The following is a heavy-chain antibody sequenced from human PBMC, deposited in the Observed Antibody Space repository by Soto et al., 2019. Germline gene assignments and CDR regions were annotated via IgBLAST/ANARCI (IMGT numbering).Heavy chain of an antibody. CDR2: LSRSSRTI. CDR3: TGEADYLNWFDP. D-gene: IGHD4-17*01. V-gene: IGHV3-48*01. Sequence: EVQLVESGGGLVQPGGSLRLSCAASGFTFSSYSMNWVRQAPGKGLGWVPYLSRSSRTIYYADSVKGRFTISRDNAKNSLYLQMNSLRAEDTAVYYCTGEADYLNWFDPWGQGTLVTVSS. CDR1: GFTFSSYS. J-gene: IGHJ5*02.